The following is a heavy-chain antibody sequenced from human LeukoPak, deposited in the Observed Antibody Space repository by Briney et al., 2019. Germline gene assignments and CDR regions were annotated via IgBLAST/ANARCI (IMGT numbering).Heavy chain of an antibody. CDR2: ISAYNGNT. Sequence: GASVKVSCKASGGTFSSYAITWVRQAPGQGLECVGWISAYNGNTNYEQKLQGRVTMTRDTSTSTVYMKLRSLRSDDTAVYYCARGIDSASPPLGTFEIWGQGTMVTVSS. J-gene: IGHJ3*02. CDR3: ARGIDSASPPLGTFEI. D-gene: IGHD1-26*01. V-gene: IGHV1-18*01. CDR1: GGTFSSYA.